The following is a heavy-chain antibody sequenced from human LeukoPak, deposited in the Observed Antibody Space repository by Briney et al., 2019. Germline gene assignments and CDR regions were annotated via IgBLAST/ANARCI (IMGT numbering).Heavy chain of an antibody. Sequence: SETLSLTCTVSGGSISRHYWSWIRQPPGKGLEWIGDIYYSGSTNYNPSLKSRVTISVDTSKNQFSLKLSSVTAADTALYYCARELSVTTESYYYYYYMDVWGKGTTVTVSS. D-gene: IGHD4-11*01. J-gene: IGHJ6*03. CDR3: ARELSVTTESYYYYYYMDV. CDR1: GGSISRHY. V-gene: IGHV4-59*11. CDR2: IYYSGST.